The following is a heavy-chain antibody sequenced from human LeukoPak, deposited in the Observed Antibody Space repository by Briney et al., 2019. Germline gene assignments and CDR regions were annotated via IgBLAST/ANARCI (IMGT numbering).Heavy chain of an antibody. CDR1: GFSFTHAW. D-gene: IGHD3-22*01. Sequence: GGSLRLSCAASGFSFTHAWMNWVRQAPGKGLEWVGRIKTKADGGAINYAAPVKGRFTISRDDSKNTLYLQMNSLKTEDTAVYYCTTLGYYFDSRGYSNDYWGQGTLVTVSS. CDR2: IKTKADGGAI. V-gene: IGHV3-15*01. CDR3: TTLGYYFDSRGYSNDY. J-gene: IGHJ4*02.